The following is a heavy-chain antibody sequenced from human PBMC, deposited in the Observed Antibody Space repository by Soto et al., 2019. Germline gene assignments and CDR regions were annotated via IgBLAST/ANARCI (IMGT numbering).Heavy chain of an antibody. CDR1: GYTFNTYF. CDR2: TNAYSGES. J-gene: IGHJ4*02. Sequence: VQLVQSGSEMREPGASVRISCKASGYTFNTYFISGVSWVRQAPGQGLEWVGWTNAYSGESNNPEKFQGRITLTADKSTNTVYLELSRLGPDDSAVYFCTRDERQSCGRLGCYRYDYWGQGTLVTVSS. V-gene: IGHV1-18*04. D-gene: IGHD1-26*01. CDR3: TRDERQSCGRLGCYRYDY.